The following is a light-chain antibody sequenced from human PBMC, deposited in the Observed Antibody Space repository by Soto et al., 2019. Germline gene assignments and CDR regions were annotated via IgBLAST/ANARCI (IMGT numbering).Light chain of an antibody. V-gene: IGKV1-39*01. CDR1: QSISSY. J-gene: IGKJ1*01. CDR2: AAS. CDR3: QQSYSTWT. Sequence: IQLTQSPSSLSASVGYRVTITCRASQSISSYLNWYQQKPGKAPKLLIYAASSLQSGVPSRFSGSGSGTDFTLTISSLQPEDFATYYCQQSYSTWTFGQGTKVDIK.